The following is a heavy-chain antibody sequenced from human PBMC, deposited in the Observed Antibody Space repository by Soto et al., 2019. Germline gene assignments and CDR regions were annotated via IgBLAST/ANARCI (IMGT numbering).Heavy chain of an antibody. Sequence: TLSLPFTVSGGSIRSVGYYWSWIRQHPGKGLEWIGYIYYSGRNYYNPSLKSRVTISVDTSKNQFYLKLSSVTAADTAVYYCAREPLDWGQGTLVTVSS. CDR3: AREPLD. CDR1: GGSIRSVGYY. J-gene: IGHJ4*02. V-gene: IGHV4-31*03. CDR2: IYYSGRN.